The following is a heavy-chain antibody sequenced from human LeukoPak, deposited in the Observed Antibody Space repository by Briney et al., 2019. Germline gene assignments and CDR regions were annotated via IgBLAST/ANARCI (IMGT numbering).Heavy chain of an antibody. Sequence: NPSETLSLTCTVSGGSISSYYWSWIRQPPGKGLEWIGYIYYSGSTNYNPSLKSRVTISVDTSKNQFSLKLSSVTAADTAVYSCARHQRGSYFDYWGQGTLVTVSS. D-gene: IGHD1-26*01. CDR2: IYYSGST. J-gene: IGHJ4*02. CDR1: GGSISSYY. CDR3: ARHQRGSYFDY. V-gene: IGHV4-59*08.